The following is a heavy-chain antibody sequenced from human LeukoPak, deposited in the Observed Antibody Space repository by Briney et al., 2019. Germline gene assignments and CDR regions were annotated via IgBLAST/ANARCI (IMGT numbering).Heavy chain of an antibody. D-gene: IGHD2-21*02. V-gene: IGHV1-2*02. CDR3: ASAEVVTATLRPLDY. CDR2: INPNSGGT. Sequence: ASVKVSCKASGYTFTGYYMHWVRQAPGQGLEWMGWINPNSGGTNYAQKFQGRVTMTRDTSISTAYMELSRLRSDDTAVYYCASAEVVTATLRPLDYWGQGTLVTVSS. J-gene: IGHJ4*02. CDR1: GYTFTGYY.